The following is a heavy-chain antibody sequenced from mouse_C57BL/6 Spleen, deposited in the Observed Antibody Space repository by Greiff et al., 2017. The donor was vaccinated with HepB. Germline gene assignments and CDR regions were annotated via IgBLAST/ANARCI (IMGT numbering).Heavy chain of an antibody. CDR2: ISSGSSTI. V-gene: IGHV5-17*01. CDR3: ARPGRGYFDY. CDR1: GFTFSDYG. D-gene: IGHD4-1*01. J-gene: IGHJ2*01. Sequence: EVKLVESGGGLVEPGGSLKLSCAASGFTFSDYGMHWVRQAPEKGLEWVAYISSGSSTIYYADTVKGRFTISRDNAKNTLFLQMTSLRSEDTAMYYCARPGRGYFDYWGQGTTLTVSS.